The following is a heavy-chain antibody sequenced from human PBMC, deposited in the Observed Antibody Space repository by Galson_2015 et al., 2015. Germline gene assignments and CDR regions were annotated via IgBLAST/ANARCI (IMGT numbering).Heavy chain of an antibody. CDR1: GGSISSYY. J-gene: IGHJ4*02. D-gene: IGHD3-10*01. CDR3: ARDAPGGWFGGFDY. V-gene: IGHV4-59*01. CDR2: IYYSGST. Sequence: ETLSLTCTVSGGSISSYYWSWIRQPPGKGLEWIGYIYYSGSTNYNPSLKSRVTISVDTSKNQFSLKLSSVTAADTAVYYCARDAPGGWFGGFDYWGQGTLVTVSS.